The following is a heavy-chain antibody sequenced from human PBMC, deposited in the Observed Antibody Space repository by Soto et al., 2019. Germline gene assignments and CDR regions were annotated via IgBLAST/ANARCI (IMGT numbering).Heavy chain of an antibody. J-gene: IGHJ4*02. V-gene: IGHV3-11*01. D-gene: IGHD5-18*01. CDR1: GFTFSYHY. Sequence: ESGGGLVKPGESLRLSCAASGFTFSYHYMSWVRRAPGKGLEWIAYIGSSCDALYYADSVKGRFTISRDNTKNSLYLQMDSLRVDDTAVYYCARDPDTASKIDYWGQGTLVTVSS. CDR2: IGSSCDAL. CDR3: ARDPDTASKIDY.